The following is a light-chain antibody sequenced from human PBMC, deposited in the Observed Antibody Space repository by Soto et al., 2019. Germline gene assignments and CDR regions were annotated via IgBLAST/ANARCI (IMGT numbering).Light chain of an antibody. V-gene: IGLV1-44*01. Sequence: QSVLTQPPSASGTPGQRVTISCSGSSSNIGTNNVNWYQQLPGTAPKLLIYNNNQRPSGVPDRFSGSKSATSASLVISGLQSEDEVDYYCAVWDDGLNGWVFGGGTKVTVL. CDR3: AVWDDGLNGWV. CDR2: NNN. CDR1: SSNIGTNN. J-gene: IGLJ3*02.